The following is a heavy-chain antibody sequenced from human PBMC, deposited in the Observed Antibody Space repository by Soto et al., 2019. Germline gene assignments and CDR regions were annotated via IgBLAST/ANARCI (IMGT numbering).Heavy chain of an antibody. J-gene: IGHJ4*02. CDR3: ARGGSSGYYYVGFDY. D-gene: IGHD3-22*01. Sequence: SETLSLTCAVSGGSISSGGYSWSWIRQPPGKGLEWIGYIYHSGSTYYNPSLKSRVTISVDRSKNQFSLKLSSVTAADTAVYYCARGGSSGYYYVGFDYWGQGTLVTVS. CDR1: GGSISSGGYS. CDR2: IYHSGST. V-gene: IGHV4-30-2*01.